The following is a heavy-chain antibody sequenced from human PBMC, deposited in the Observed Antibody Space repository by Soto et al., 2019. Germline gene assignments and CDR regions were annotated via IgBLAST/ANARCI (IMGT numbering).Heavy chain of an antibody. J-gene: IGHJ4*02. CDR3: ARVINQQLVGTGDY. CDR1: GFTFSSYT. CDR2: ISSGSSYI. D-gene: IGHD2-2*01. V-gene: IGHV3-21*01. Sequence: EVQLVESGGGLVKPGGSLRLSCAASGFTFSSYTMNWVRQAPGKGLEWVSSISSGSSYIYYADAVKGRFSISRDNAKSSLYLQMNSLRAEDTAVYYCARVINQQLVGTGDYWGQGTLVTVSS.